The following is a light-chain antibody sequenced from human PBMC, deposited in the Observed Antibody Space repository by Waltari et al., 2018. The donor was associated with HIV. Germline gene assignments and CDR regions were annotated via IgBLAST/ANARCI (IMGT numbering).Light chain of an antibody. J-gene: IGLJ2*01. CDR1: AVTSKY. V-gene: IGLV3-1*01. Sequence: SYEVTQTPSASVSPAQTASTTCSGHAVTSKYLCWYQQRPGQSPSLVMYEDSKRPSGIPERFSGSNSGNTATLTISGTQVTDEADYYCQVCDSSPGTVVFGGGTKLTVL. CDR3: QVCDSSPGTVV. CDR2: EDS.